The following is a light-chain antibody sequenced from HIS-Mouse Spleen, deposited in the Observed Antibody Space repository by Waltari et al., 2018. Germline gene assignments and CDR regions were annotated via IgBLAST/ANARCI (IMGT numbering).Light chain of an antibody. Sequence: IQLTQSPSFLSASVGDRATITCRSSQGISSFLAWYEQKPGKAPKLLIYAASTLKSGVPSRFSGSGSGPEFTLTISSVQPEDFASYYCQQLNSYPQETFGGGTKVEIK. V-gene: IGKV1-9*01. CDR1: QGISSF. CDR3: QQLNSYPQET. J-gene: IGKJ4*01. CDR2: AAS.